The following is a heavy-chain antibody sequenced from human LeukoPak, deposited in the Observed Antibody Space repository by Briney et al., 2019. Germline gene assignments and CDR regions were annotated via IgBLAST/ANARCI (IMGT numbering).Heavy chain of an antibody. D-gene: IGHD3-10*02. CDR1: GFTFSGYT. CDR2: ISSSGSTI. V-gene: IGHV3-48*04. CDR3: AELGITMIGGV. Sequence: GGSLRLSCAASGFTFSGYTMNWVRQAPGKGLEWVSYISSSGSTIYYADSVKGRFTISRDNAKNSLYLQMNSLRAEDTAVYYCAELGITMIGGVWGKGTTVTISS. J-gene: IGHJ6*04.